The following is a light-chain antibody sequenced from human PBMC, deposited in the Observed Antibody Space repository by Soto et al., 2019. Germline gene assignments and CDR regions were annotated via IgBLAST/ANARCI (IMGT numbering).Light chain of an antibody. V-gene: IGKV1-39*01. Sequence: DLQMTQSPSSLSASVGDRVTITCRASQSISMFLNWYQQKPGKAPKRLIYGASSLESGVPSRFSGSGSGTDFTLTISSLQPEDFATYYCQQRYTTPWTFGQGTKVEIK. CDR3: QQRYTTPWT. J-gene: IGKJ1*01. CDR1: QSISMF. CDR2: GAS.